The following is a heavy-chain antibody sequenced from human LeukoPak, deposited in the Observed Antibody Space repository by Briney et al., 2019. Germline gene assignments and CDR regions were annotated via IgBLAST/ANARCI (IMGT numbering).Heavy chain of an antibody. CDR1: GNYL. Sequence: PGGSLSLACAASGNYLGHWVRQSAGKGLVWVSHVNSDGRWTSHADSVKGRFTISKDNAKNTVYLQMNNLRTEDTAVYYCVSFYETNWGRGTLVTVSS. CDR2: VNSDGRWT. J-gene: IGHJ4*02. V-gene: IGHV3-74*01. CDR3: VSFYETN. D-gene: IGHD2-2*01.